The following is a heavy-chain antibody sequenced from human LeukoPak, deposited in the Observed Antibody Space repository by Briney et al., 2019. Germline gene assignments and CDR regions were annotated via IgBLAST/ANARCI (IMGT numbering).Heavy chain of an antibody. D-gene: IGHD3-9*01. Sequence: GGSLRLSCAASGFSVSGDYMSWVRQAPGKGLEWVSVIYSGGSTYYADSVRGRFTISRDNSKNTVHLQMNSLRAEDTAVYYCARVTGGMDVWGQGTTVTVSS. V-gene: IGHV3-53*01. CDR1: GFSVSGDY. J-gene: IGHJ6*02. CDR3: ARVTGGMDV. CDR2: IYSGGST.